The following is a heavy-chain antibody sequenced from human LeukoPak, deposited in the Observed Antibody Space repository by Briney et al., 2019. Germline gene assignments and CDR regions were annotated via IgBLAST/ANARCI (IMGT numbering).Heavy chain of an antibody. CDR2: IYYSGST. V-gene: IGHV4-31*03. D-gene: IGHD5-12*01. J-gene: IGHJ4*02. CDR1: GGSISSGGYY. Sequence: SETLSLTCTVSGGSISSGGYYWSWIRQHPGKGLEWIEYIYYSGSTYYNPSLKSRVTISVDTSKNQFSLKLSSVTAADTAVYYCARSSSGYDYRLLDYWGQGTLVTVSS. CDR3: ARSSSGYDYRLLDY.